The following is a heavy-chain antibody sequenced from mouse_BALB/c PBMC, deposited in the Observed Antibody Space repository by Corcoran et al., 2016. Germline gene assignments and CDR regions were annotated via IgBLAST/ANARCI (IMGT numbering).Heavy chain of an antibody. V-gene: IGHV1-9*01. Sequence: QVQLQQSGAELMKPGASVKISCKATGYTFSSYWIEWVKQRPGHGLEWIGEILPGSGSTNYNEKFKGKATFSAATSSNTAYMQLSSLTSEDSAVYYCARGGFGKTWFAYWGQGTLVTVSA. CDR2: ILPGSGST. CDR3: ARGGFGKTWFAY. D-gene: IGHD2-1*01. CDR1: GYTFSSYW. J-gene: IGHJ3*01.